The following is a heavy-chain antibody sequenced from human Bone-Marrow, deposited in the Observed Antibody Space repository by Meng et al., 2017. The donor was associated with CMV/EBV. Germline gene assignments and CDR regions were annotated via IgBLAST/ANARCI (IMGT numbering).Heavy chain of an antibody. CDR2: INSDGSST. CDR3: ARSMVNRWMATKHAFDI. V-gene: IGHV3-74*01. CDR1: GFTFSSYS. J-gene: IGHJ3*02. Sequence: GESLKISCAASGFTFSSYSMNWVRQAPGKGLVWVARINSDGSSTTYADSVKGRFTISRDNAKNTLYLQMNSLRAEDTALYYGARSMVNRWMATKHAFDIWGQGTTVTVSS. D-gene: IGHD5-24*01.